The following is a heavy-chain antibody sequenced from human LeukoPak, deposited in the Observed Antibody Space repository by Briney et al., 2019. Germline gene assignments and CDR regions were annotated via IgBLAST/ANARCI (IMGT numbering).Heavy chain of an antibody. CDR3: TTTIVGVTTWFDP. V-gene: IGHV3-15*01. J-gene: IGHJ5*02. Sequence: PGGSLRLSCAASGFTLSNAYMSWVRQAPGKGLEWVGRIKNKTNGGTTDYAAPVKGRFTISRDDSKNTLYLQMNSLKTEDTAVYYCTTTIVGVTTWFDPWGQGTLVTVSS. D-gene: IGHD1-26*01. CDR2: IKNKTNGGTT. CDR1: GFTLSNAY.